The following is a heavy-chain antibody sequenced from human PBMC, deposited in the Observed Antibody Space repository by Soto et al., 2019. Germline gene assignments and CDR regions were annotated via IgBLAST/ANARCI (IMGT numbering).Heavy chain of an antibody. CDR3: ASMGYHYGSGSYPLDY. J-gene: IGHJ4*02. CDR2: IYYSGST. D-gene: IGHD3-10*01. V-gene: IGHV4-31*03. Sequence: PSETLSLTCTVSGGSISSGGYYWSWIRQHPGEGLEWIGYIYYSGSTYYNPSLKSRVTISVDTSKNQFSLNLRSVTAADTAVYYCASMGYHYGSGSYPLDYWGQGTLVTVS. CDR1: GGSISSGGYY.